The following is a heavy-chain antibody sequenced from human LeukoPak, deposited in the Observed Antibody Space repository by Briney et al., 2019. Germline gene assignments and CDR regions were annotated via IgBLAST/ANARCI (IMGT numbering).Heavy chain of an antibody. D-gene: IGHD6-13*01. CDR2: ISYDGCNK. CDR1: GYTLSRYD. J-gene: IGHJ4*02. Sequence: TGGPLTLSCAASGYTLSRYDMHWLRQAPGKGLEGLAVISYDGCNKYYADSVKGRFTISRDNSKNTLYLQMNSLRAEDTAVYYCASAADSSSCVFAYWGQGTLVTVSS. V-gene: IGHV3-30-3*01. CDR3: ASAADSSSCVFAY.